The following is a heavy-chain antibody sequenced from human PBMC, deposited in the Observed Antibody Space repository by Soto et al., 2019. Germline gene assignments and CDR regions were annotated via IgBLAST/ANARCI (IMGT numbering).Heavy chain of an antibody. CDR3: AKTRDLNKCGRNCPGNFPFDP. CDR1: GFIFDDYA. Sequence: EVQMVESGGGLVQPGGSLRLSCAASGFIFDDYAMHWVRQAPGKGLEWVSGISWNSGHIDYADSVRGRFTISRDDAKNFLYLQMNSLRPEDSALYYCAKTRDLNKCGRNCPGNFPFDPWGQGTLVTVSS. J-gene: IGHJ5*02. V-gene: IGHV3-9*01. D-gene: IGHD2-21*02. CDR2: ISWNSGHI.